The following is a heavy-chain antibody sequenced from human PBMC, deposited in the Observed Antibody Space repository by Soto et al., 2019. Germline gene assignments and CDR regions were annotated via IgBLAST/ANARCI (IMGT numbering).Heavy chain of an antibody. V-gene: IGHV1-3*01. Sequence: ASVKVSCKASGYTFTSYAMQWVRQAPGQRLEWMGWINAGNGNTKYSQKFRGRVTITRDTSASTAYMELSSLRSEDTAMYYCARYSVAATRYYYYGMDVWGQGTTVTVSS. D-gene: IGHD2-15*01. CDR2: INAGNGNT. CDR1: GYTFTSYA. CDR3: ARYSVAATRYYYYGMDV. J-gene: IGHJ6*02.